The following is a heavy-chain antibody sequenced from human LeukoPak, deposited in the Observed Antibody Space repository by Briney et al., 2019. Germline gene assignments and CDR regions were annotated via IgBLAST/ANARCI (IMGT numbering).Heavy chain of an antibody. CDR3: ATLSDFWSPYKRNYYYYMDV. J-gene: IGHJ6*03. CDR1: GGSISSYY. Sequence: PSESLSLTCTVSGGSISSYYWSWIRQPPGKELAWIGYVYYTGSTNYNPSLKSRVAISIDTSRNQFSLKLSSVTAADTAVYYFATLSDFWSPYKRNYYYYMDVWGKGTTVTVSS. CDR2: VYYTGST. D-gene: IGHD3-3*01. V-gene: IGHV4-59*08.